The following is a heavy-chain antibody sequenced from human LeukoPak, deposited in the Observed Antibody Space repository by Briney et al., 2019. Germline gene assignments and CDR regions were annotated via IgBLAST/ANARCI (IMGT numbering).Heavy chain of an antibody. CDR1: GFTFSDYY. V-gene: IGHV3-11*01. CDR3: ARDGRAAGPGNWFDP. Sequence: GGSLRLSCAASGFTFSDYYMSWLRQAPGKGLEWLSYICYSGSTIYYADSEKSRFTISRDYAQNSLYVQMNSLRAEDTAVYYCARDGRAAGPGNWFDPWGQGTRVTVSS. J-gene: IGHJ5*02. CDR2: ICYSGSTI. D-gene: IGHD6-13*01.